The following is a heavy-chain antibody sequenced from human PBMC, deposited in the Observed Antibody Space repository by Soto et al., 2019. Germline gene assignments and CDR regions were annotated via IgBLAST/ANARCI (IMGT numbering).Heavy chain of an antibody. Sequence: QVQLVQSGAEVKKPGASVKVSCKVSGYTLTELSMHWVRQAPGKGLEWMGGFDPEDAETIYAQKFQGRVTMTEDTSTDTAYRELSSLRSEDTAVYYCATVPRIAVAGEEVYDSWGQGTLVTVSS. D-gene: IGHD6-19*01. V-gene: IGHV1-24*01. J-gene: IGHJ4*02. CDR3: ATVPRIAVAGEEVYDS. CDR2: FDPEDAET. CDR1: GYTLTELS.